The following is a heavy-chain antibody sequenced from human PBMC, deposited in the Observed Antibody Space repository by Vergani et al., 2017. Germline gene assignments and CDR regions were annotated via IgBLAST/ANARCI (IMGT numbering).Heavy chain of an antibody. Sequence: QVQLQESGPGLVKPSQTLSLTCTVSGGSISSGDYYWSWIRQPPGKGLEWIGYIHYSGRTYHNPSLKSRVTITLDTSKNQFSLKLSSVTAADTAVYYWANKQCVYYYMDVWGKGTTVTVSS. D-gene: IGHD4-11*01. CDR3: ANKQCVYYYMDV. V-gene: IGHV4-30-4*01. CDR1: GGSISSGDYY. J-gene: IGHJ6*03. CDR2: IHYSGRT.